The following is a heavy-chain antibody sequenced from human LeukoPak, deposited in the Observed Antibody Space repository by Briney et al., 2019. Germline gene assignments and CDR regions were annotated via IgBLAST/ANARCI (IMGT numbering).Heavy chain of an antibody. V-gene: IGHV4-34*01. CDR2: INHSGGT. CDR3: ARRTQLNGPLYDILTGYHDAFDI. J-gene: IGHJ3*02. D-gene: IGHD3-9*01. Sequence: SETLSLTCAVYGGSFSGYYWSWIRQPPGKGLEWIGEINHSGGTNYNPSLKSRVTISVDTSKNQFSLKLSSVTAADTAVYYCARRTQLNGPLYDILTGYHDAFDIWGQGTMVTVSS. CDR1: GGSFSGYY.